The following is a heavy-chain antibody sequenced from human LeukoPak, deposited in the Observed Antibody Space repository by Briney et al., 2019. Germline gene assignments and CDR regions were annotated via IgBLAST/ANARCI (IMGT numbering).Heavy chain of an antibody. J-gene: IGHJ4*02. CDR2: FIPILGIA. CDR1: GGTFSSYA. CDR3: ARDGLLAAAGTERFIDY. D-gene: IGHD6-13*01. Sequence: AASVTVSCKASGGTFSSYAISWVRRAPGQGLEWMGRFIPILGIANYAQKFQGRVTITADKSTSTAYMELSSLRSEDTAVYYCARDGLLAAAGTERFIDYWGQGTLVTVSS. V-gene: IGHV1-69*04.